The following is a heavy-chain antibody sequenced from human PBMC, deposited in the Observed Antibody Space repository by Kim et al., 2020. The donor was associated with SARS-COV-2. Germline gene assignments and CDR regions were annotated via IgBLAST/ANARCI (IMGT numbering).Heavy chain of an antibody. J-gene: IGHJ1*01. D-gene: IGHD3-22*01. CDR3: ARAGDYDISGYYGFFHP. Sequence: SVKGRFTISKYNAKNTLYRQMNSLRPEDTAVYYCARAGDYDISGYYGFFHPWGQGALVTVSS. V-gene: IGHV3-74*01.